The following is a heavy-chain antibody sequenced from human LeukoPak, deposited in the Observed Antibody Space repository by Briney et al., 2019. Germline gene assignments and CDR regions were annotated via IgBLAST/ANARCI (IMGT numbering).Heavy chain of an antibody. CDR2: INPNSGGT. V-gene: IGHV1-2*02. Sequence: ASVKVSCKASGYIFDDYYMHWVRQAPGQGLEWMGWINPNSGGTNYAQKFQGRVTMTRDTSIGTAYMELSRLRSDDTAVYYCARVGYSYGYDFGYWGQGTLVTVCS. CDR3: ARVGYSYGYDFGY. J-gene: IGHJ4*02. CDR1: GYIFDDYY. D-gene: IGHD5-18*01.